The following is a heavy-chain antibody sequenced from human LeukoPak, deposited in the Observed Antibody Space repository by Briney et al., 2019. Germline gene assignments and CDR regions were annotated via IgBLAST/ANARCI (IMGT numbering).Heavy chain of an antibody. CDR3: ASYVEMATIDKTNAFDI. Sequence: SETLSLTCTVSGGSISSSSYYWGWIRQPPGKGLEWIGSIYYSGSTYYNPSLKSRVTISVDTSKNQFSLKLSSVTAADTAVYYCASYVEMATIDKTNAFDIWGQGTMVTVSS. V-gene: IGHV4-39*01. CDR2: IYYSGST. CDR1: GGSISSSSYY. D-gene: IGHD5-24*01. J-gene: IGHJ3*02.